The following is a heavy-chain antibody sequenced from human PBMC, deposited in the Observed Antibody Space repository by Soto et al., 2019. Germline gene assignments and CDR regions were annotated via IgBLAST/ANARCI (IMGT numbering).Heavy chain of an antibody. CDR3: ASEFPNGYNDCFDY. CDR2: ISYDGSNK. CDR1: GFTFSSYA. V-gene: IGHV3-30-3*01. J-gene: IGHJ4*02. Sequence: QVQLVESGGGVVQPGRSLRLSCAASGFTFSSYAMHWVRQAPGKGLEWVAVISYDGSNKYYADSVKGRFTISRDNSKNTLYLQMNSLRAEDTAVYYCASEFPNGYNDCFDYWGQGTLVTVSS. D-gene: IGHD2-8*01.